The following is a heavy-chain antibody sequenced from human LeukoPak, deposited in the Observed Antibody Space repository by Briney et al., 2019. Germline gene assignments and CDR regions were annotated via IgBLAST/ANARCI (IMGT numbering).Heavy chain of an antibody. J-gene: IGHJ4*02. CDR1: GFTFSDYY. CDR3: ARKSSGRGDY. V-gene: IGHV3-48*02. D-gene: IGHD3-10*01. Sequence: GGSLRLSCAASGFTFSDYYMNWVRQAPGKGLEWVSYISSSSSTIYYADSVKGRFTISRDNAKNSLYLQMNSLRDEDTAVYYCARKSSGRGDYWGQGTLVTVSS. CDR2: ISSSSSTI.